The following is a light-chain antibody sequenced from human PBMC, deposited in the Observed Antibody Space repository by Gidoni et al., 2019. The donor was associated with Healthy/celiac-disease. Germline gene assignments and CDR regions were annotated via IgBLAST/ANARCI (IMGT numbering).Light chain of an antibody. V-gene: IGKV1-9*01. J-gene: IGKJ2*01. CDR2: AAS. CDR3: QQHNSYPRT. Sequence: IQLTQSPSCLSASVADRVTITCRGSQGISSYLAWYQQKPGKAPKLLIYAASTLHSGVPSRFSGSGSGTDFTLTISSLQPEDFATYYCQQHNSYPRTFGQGTKLEIK. CDR1: QGISSY.